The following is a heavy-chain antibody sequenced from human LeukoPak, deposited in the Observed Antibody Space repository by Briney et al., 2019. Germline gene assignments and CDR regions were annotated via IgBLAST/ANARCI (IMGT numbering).Heavy chain of an antibody. J-gene: IGHJ4*02. D-gene: IGHD2-2*01. CDR3: ARHGRYCSSTSCYAALDY. CDR2: IDPSDSYT. CDR1: GYSFISYW. V-gene: IGHV5-10-1*01. Sequence: HGESLKISCKGSGYSFISYWISWVRQMPGKGLEWMGRIDPSDSYTNYSPSFQGHVTISADKSISTAYLQWSSLKASDTAMYYCARHGRYCSSTSCYAALDYWGQGTLVTVSS.